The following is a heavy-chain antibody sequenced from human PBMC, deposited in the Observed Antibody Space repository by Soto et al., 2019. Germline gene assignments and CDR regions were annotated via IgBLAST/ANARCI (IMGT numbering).Heavy chain of an antibody. V-gene: IGHV4-31*03. CDR2: IYYSGST. D-gene: IGHD2-8*01. J-gene: IGHJ3*02. CDR3: SRAQYCTNGVCYDAFDI. CDR1: GVSISSGGYY. Sequence: SETLSLTCTVSGVSISSGGYYWSWIRQHPGKGLEWIGYIYYSGSTYYNPSLKSRVTISVDTSKNQFSLKLSSVTAADTALYYCSRAQYCTNGVCYDAFDIWGQGTMVTVSS.